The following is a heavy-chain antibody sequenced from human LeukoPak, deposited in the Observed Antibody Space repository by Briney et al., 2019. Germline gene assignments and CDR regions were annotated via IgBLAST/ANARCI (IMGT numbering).Heavy chain of an antibody. CDR1: GFTFSSYS. Sequence: GGSLRLSCAASGFTFSSYSMNWVRQAPGKGLEWVSYISSSSSTIYYADSVKGRFTISRDNAKDSLYLQMNSLRAEDTAVYYCARLGFEQQWLVKMPPFDPWGQGTLVIVSS. CDR2: ISSSSSTI. V-gene: IGHV3-48*04. J-gene: IGHJ5*02. CDR3: ARLGFEQQWLVKMPPFDP. D-gene: IGHD6-19*01.